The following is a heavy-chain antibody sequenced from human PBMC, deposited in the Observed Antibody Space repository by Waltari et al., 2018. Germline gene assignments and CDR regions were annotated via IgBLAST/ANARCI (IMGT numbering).Heavy chain of an antibody. Sequence: EVQLVESGGGLIQPGGSLRLSCAASGFTVSSNSMSWVRQAPGKGLEWVSVIYSGGSTYYADSVKGRFTISRDNSKNTLYLQMNSLRAEDTAVYYCARDSPIYSSPYYYYYYMDVWGKGTTVTVSS. J-gene: IGHJ6*03. V-gene: IGHV3-53*01. CDR1: GFTVSSNS. D-gene: IGHD6-13*01. CDR3: ARDSPIYSSPYYYYYYMDV. CDR2: IYSGGST.